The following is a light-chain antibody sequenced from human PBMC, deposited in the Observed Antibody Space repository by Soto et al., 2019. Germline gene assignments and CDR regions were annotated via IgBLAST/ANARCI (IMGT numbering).Light chain of an antibody. CDR2: KAS. Sequence: DNQMTQSPSTLSASVGGRVTITCRASQSIGSWLAWYKQTPGEAPKLLIYKASTLESGVPSRFSGSGSGTEFTLTISSLQPDDFVTYYCQQYNTYPSTFGQGTKLDIK. CDR1: QSIGSW. J-gene: IGKJ2*01. CDR3: QQYNTYPST. V-gene: IGKV1-5*03.